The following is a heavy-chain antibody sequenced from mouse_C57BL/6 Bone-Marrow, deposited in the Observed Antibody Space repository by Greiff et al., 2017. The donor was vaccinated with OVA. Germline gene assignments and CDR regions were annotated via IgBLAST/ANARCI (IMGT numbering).Heavy chain of an antibody. CDR1: GFSLTSYG. D-gene: IGHD2-5*01. V-gene: IGHV2-6-1*01. J-gene: IGHJ4*01. CDR3: ARQKAYFSNYDYAMDY. CDR2: IWSDGST. Sequence: VKLMESGPGLVAPSQSLSITCTVSGFSLTSYGVHWVRQPPGKGLEWLVVIWSDGSTTYNSALKSRLSISKDNSKSQVFLKMNSLQTDDTAMYYCARQKAYFSNYDYAMDYWGQGTSVTVSS.